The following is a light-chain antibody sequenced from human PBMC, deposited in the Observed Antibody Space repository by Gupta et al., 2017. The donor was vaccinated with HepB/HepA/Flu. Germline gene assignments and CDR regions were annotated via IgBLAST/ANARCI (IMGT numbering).Light chain of an antibody. Sequence: DIVLTQSPGTLSLSPGERATLSCRASQSVSSSYLAWYQQKPGQAPRLLIYGASSRATGIPDRFSGSGSGTDFTLTIIRLESEDFAVYYCQRYCSSALTFGGGTKVEIK. J-gene: IGKJ4*01. CDR1: QSVSSSY. CDR2: GAS. V-gene: IGKV3-20*01. CDR3: QRYCSSALT.